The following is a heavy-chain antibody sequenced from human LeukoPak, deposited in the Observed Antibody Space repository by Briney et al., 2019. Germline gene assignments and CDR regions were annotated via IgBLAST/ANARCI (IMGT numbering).Heavy chain of an antibody. CDR1: GGSISSSSYY. Sequence: SETLSLTCTVSGGSISSSSYYWTWIRQPAGKGLEWIGRVYTSGSTNYKPSLKSRLTISVDASKNQFSLKLGSVTAADTAMYYCAREESDWSSLGYYYHYMDVWGKGTTVTISS. D-gene: IGHD3-9*01. CDR2: VYTSGST. CDR3: AREESDWSSLGYYYHYMDV. V-gene: IGHV4-61*02. J-gene: IGHJ6*03.